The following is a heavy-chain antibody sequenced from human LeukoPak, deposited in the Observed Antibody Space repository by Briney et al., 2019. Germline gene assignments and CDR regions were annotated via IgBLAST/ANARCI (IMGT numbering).Heavy chain of an antibody. J-gene: IGHJ4*02. CDR3: AKPYGGVWDPFDN. V-gene: IGHV3-48*04. Sequence: PGGSLRLSCAASGFTFSSYSMNWVRQAPGKGLEWVSYISSSSSTIYYADSVKGRFTISRDNSKNTLSLQMNSLRAEDTAVYHCAKPYGGVWDPFDNWGQGTLVTVST. CDR1: GFTFSSYS. D-gene: IGHD2-8*02. CDR2: ISSSSSTI.